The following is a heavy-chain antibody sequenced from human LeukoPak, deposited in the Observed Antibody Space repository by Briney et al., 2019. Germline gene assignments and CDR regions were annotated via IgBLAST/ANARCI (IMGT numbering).Heavy chain of an antibody. D-gene: IGHD2-21*02. Sequence: GGSLRLSCTVSGFPFSNYAMSWVRQAPGKGLEWVSGISGSAGYTYYADSVKGRFTISRDNSKNTLYLQMNSLRAEDTAMYYCAREGTATDAFDIWGQGTMVTVSS. CDR1: GFPFSNYA. J-gene: IGHJ3*02. V-gene: IGHV3-23*01. CDR2: ISGSAGYT. CDR3: AREGTATDAFDI.